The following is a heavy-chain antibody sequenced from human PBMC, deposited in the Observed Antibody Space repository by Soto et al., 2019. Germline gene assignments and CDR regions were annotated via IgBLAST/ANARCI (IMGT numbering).Heavy chain of an antibody. CDR2: MNPSTGNT. CDR1: GYTFTSYD. CDR3: ARGRIIVAGGFDP. V-gene: IGHV1-8*01. J-gene: IGHJ5*02. Sequence: QVQLVQSGAEVKKPGASVKVSCKASGYTFTSYDIIWVRQATGQGLEWMGWMNPSTGNTDSAEKFQGRLTMTRNPSIRTVYMELSSLSFADTAVYYCARGRIIVAGGFDPWGQGTLVTVSS. D-gene: IGHD6-19*01.